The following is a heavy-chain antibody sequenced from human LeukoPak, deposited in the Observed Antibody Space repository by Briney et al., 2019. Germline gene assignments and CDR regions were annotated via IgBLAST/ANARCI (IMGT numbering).Heavy chain of an antibody. CDR3: AREYDLLDVGPQGFDP. CDR1: GYTFTSYD. V-gene: IGHV1-8*01. CDR2: MNPNSGNT. D-gene: IGHD3-3*01. J-gene: IGHJ5*02. Sequence: ASVKVSCKASGYTFTSYDINWVRQATGQGLEWMGWMNPNSGNTGYAQKFQGRVTTTRNTSISTAYMELSSLRSEDTAVYYCAREYDLLDVGPQGFDPWGQGTLVTVSS.